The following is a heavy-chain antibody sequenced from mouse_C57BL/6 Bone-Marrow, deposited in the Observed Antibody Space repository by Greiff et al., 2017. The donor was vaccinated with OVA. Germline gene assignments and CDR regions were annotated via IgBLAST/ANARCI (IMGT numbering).Heavy chain of an antibody. D-gene: IGHD2-3*01. J-gene: IGHJ2*01. CDR2: IYPGSGNT. CDR1: GYTFTDHY. CDR3: ASDDGYFCEN. V-gene: IGHV1-76*01. Sequence: VQLVESGAEVVRPGASVKLSCKASGYTFTDHYINWVKQRPGQGLEWIARIYPGSGNTYYNEKFKGKATLTAEKSSNTAYMQLSSLTSEDSAVYFCASDDGYFCENWGQGTTLTVSS.